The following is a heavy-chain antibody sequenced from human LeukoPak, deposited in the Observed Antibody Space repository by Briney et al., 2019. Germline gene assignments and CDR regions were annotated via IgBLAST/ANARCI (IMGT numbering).Heavy chain of an antibody. D-gene: IGHD3-16*01. Sequence: SETLSLTCTASGYSISSGYYWGWIRQSPGKGLEWIASMYHSGSTYYNPSLKSRVTISVDTSKNQFSLKVSSVTAADTAVYYCARDNDSRDPPHFDYWGQGTLVTVSS. CDR2: MYHSGST. CDR1: GYSISSGYY. V-gene: IGHV4-38-2*02. CDR3: ARDNDSRDPPHFDY. J-gene: IGHJ4*02.